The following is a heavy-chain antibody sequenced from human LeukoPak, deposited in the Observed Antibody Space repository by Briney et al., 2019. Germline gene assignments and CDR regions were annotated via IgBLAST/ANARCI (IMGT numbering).Heavy chain of an antibody. D-gene: IGHD3-10*01. J-gene: IGHJ5*01. Sequence: GGSLRLSCAASGFTFSSYSMNRVRQAPGKGLEWVSSISSSSSYIYYADSVKGRFTISRDNAKNSLYLQMNSLRVDDTAIYYCTRAITYFYGSVTYDWFDSWGQGTRVTVSS. CDR3: TRAITYFYGSVTYDWFDS. V-gene: IGHV3-21*01. CDR2: ISSSSSYI. CDR1: GFTFSSYS.